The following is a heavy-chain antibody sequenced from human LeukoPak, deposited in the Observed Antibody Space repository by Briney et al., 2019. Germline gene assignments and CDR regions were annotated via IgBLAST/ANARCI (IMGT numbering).Heavy chain of an antibody. J-gene: IGHJ5*02. Sequence: GGSLRLSCAASGFTFSSYWMHWVRQTPGKGLMWVSRIESDGSTIYADSVKDRFTISRDNGKNTVYLQMNSLRVDDTAMYYCARAVTYFYGSVTYDWFHPWGQGTLVTVSS. CDR3: ARAVTYFYGSVTYDWFHP. CDR2: IESDGST. CDR1: GFTFSSYW. D-gene: IGHD3-10*01. V-gene: IGHV3-74*01.